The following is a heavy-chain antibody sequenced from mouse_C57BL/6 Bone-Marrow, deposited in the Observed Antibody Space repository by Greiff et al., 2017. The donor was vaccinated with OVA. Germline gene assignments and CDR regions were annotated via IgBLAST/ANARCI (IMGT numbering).Heavy chain of an antibody. D-gene: IGHD2-4*01. V-gene: IGHV1-81*01. CDR1: GYTFTSYG. CDR3: AREYDYDAWFAY. J-gene: IGHJ3*01. Sequence: VQLQQSGAELARPGASVKLSCKASGYTFTSYGISWVKQRTGQGLEWIGEIYPRSGNTYYNEKFKGKATLTADKSSSTAYMELRSLTSVDSAVYFCAREYDYDAWFAYWGQGTLVTVSA. CDR2: IYPRSGNT.